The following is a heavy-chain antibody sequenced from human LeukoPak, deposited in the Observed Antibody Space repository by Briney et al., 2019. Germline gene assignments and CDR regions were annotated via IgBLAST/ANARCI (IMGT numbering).Heavy chain of an antibody. CDR3: ARSKDILTGYCFDY. Sequence: PSETLSLTCTVSGDSISSFYWSWIRQPAGKGPEWIGRIYSSGSTNYNPSLKSRVTMSQDTSKNQFSLKLSSVTAADTAVYYCARSKDILTGYCFDYWGQGTLVTVSS. CDR1: GDSISSFY. J-gene: IGHJ4*02. V-gene: IGHV4-4*07. D-gene: IGHD3-9*01. CDR2: IYSSGST.